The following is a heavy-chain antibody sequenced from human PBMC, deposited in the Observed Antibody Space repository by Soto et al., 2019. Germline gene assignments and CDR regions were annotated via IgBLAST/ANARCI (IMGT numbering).Heavy chain of an antibody. D-gene: IGHD3-22*01. CDR2: ISSSSSYI. V-gene: IGHV3-21*01. CDR3: ASRGYPRDYYYYGMDV. J-gene: IGHJ6*02. CDR1: GFTFSSYS. Sequence: VGSLRLSCAASGFTFSSYSMNWVRQAPGKGLEWVSSISSSSSYIYYADPVKGRFTISRDNAKNSLYLQMNSLRAEDMAVYYCASRGYPRDYYYYGMDVWGQGTTVTVSS.